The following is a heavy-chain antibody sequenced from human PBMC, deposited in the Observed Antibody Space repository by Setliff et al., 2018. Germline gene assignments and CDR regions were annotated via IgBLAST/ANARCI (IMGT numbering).Heavy chain of an antibody. V-gene: IGHV1-18*01. Sequence: ASVKVSCKASGYTFTDFGVSWVRQAPGQGLEWVGWISPHDGNTYYAPKFQGTVLMTADTSTTTAYLELRSLRSDDTAVYYCSRLVRFCTRIVCQRLSGDDYWGQGTLVTVSS. CDR1: GYTFTDFG. CDR3: SRLVRFCTRIVCQRLSGDDY. J-gene: IGHJ4*02. D-gene: IGHD3-10*01. CDR2: ISPHDGNT.